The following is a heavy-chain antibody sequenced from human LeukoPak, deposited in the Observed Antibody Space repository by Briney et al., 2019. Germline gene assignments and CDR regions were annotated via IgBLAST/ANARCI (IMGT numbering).Heavy chain of an antibody. V-gene: IGHV3-48*04. Sequence: GGSLRLSCAASGFTFYSMNWVRQAPGKGLEWISYISSSGTTMYYVDSVKGRFTISRDNAKSSLYLQMNSLRAENTAVYYCARDGREYSHNWYFDLWGRGTLVTVSS. CDR3: ARDGREYSHNWYFDL. D-gene: IGHD6-6*01. CDR1: GFTFYS. CDR2: ISSSGTTM. J-gene: IGHJ2*01.